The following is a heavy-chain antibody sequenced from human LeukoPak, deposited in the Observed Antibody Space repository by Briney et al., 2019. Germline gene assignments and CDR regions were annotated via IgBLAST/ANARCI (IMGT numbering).Heavy chain of an antibody. CDR3: ARVSEYYDFWSGPKYYFDY. CDR2: INPSGDTT. Sequence: DSVKVSCKASGYTFTRFYIHWVRQAPGQGLEWMGMINPSGDTTNYAQKFQGRIAMTRDTSTSTVYMELSSLRSEDTAVYYCARVSEYYDFWSGPKYYFDYWGQGTLVTVSS. V-gene: IGHV1-46*01. D-gene: IGHD3-3*01. CDR1: GYTFTRFY. J-gene: IGHJ4*02.